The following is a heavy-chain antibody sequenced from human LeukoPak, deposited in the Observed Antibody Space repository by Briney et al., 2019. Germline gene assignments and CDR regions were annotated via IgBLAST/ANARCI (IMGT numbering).Heavy chain of an antibody. CDR2: VSYDGTET. D-gene: IGHD2-2*01. CDR3: ARWFCTSTSCYYDY. J-gene: IGHJ4*02. CDR1: GFIFSRYG. V-gene: IGHV3-30*03. Sequence: GGSLRLSCAASGFIFSRYGMHWVRQAPGKGLEWVAVVSYDGTETKYADSVKGRLNLSRDNSKNTLYLQMNSLRAEDTAVHYCARWFCTSTSCYYDYWGQGTLVTVSS.